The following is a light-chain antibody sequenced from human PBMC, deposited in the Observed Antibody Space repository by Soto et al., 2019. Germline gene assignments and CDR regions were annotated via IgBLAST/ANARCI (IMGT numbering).Light chain of an antibody. CDR3: QQYNSHSLYS. CDR2: YAS. J-gene: IGKJ2*01. CDR1: QSVRSW. V-gene: IGKV1-5*01. Sequence: DIQLTQSPSILSASVGDRVTITCRASQSVRSWLAWYQQKPGKAPNLLIYYASNLASGVPSRFSGSGSGTEYPLSISSLQAEDFATYFCQQYNSHSLYSFGQGTKLEIK.